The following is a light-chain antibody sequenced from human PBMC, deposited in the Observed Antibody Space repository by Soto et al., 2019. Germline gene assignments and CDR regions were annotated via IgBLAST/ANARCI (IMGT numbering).Light chain of an antibody. V-gene: IGKV3-20*01. CDR3: QKYGNFPLT. CDR2: SAS. J-gene: IGKJ4*01. Sequence: EIVLTQSPGTLSLSPGERATLSCRASQVISSTYLAWYQQKPGQAPRLLIYSASSMSTGIPERFSGSESGTDFTLTIARLEPEDFAVYYCQKYGNFPLTFGGGTKVEIK. CDR1: QVISSTY.